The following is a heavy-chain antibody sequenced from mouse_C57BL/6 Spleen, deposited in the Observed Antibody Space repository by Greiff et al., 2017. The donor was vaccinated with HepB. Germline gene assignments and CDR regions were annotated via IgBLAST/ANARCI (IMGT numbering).Heavy chain of an antibody. D-gene: IGHD4-1*01. Sequence: VQLQQSGPELVKPGASVKISCKASGYAFSSSWMNWVKQRPGKGLEWIGRIYPGDGDTNYNGKFKGKATLTADNSSSTAYMQLSSLTSEDSAVYFCAREWDGYLYFDVWGTGTTVTVSS. CDR3: AREWDGYLYFDV. CDR1: GYAFSSSW. CDR2: IYPGDGDT. V-gene: IGHV1-82*01. J-gene: IGHJ1*03.